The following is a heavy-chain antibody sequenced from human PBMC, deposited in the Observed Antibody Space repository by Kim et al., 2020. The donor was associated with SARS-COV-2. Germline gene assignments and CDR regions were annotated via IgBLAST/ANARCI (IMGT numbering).Heavy chain of an antibody. V-gene: IGHV5-51*04. D-gene: IGHD2-8*01. CDR2: MYPGDSDT. CDR1: GYSFTTYW. CDR3: VRAPSGVSNPHYIDY. J-gene: IGHJ4*02. Sequence: GESLKISCQGFGYSFTTYWIGWVRQMPGKGLESVGIMYPGDSDTRYSPSFRGHVTISADKPIATAYLQWSSLKVSDTAMYYCVRAPSGVSNPHYIDYWGQGTLVTVSS.